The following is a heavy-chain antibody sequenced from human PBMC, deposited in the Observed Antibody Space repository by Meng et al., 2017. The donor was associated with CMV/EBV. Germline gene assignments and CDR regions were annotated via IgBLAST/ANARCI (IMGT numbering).Heavy chain of an antibody. D-gene: IGHD1-7*01. Sequence: QGQQLQSGAWVKKSGASVKVPCKAAGYTFTGYYMHWVRQAPGQGLEWMGWINPNSGGTNYAQKFQGRVTMTRDTSISTAYMELSRLRSDDTAVYYCATYIGNYINWYFDLWGRGTLVTVSS. CDR2: INPNSGGT. V-gene: IGHV1-2*02. J-gene: IGHJ2*01. CDR3: ATYIGNYINWYFDL. CDR1: GYTFTGYY.